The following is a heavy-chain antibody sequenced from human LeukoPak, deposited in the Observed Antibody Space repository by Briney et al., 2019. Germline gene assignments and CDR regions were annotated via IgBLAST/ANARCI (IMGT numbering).Heavy chain of an antibody. Sequence: GASVKVSRKASGYTFTGYYMHWMRQAPGQGLEWMGWINPNSGGTNYAQKFQGRVTMTRDTSISTAYMELSRLRSDDTAVYYCARDRDYGDSFDYWGQGTLVTVSS. CDR1: GYTFTGYY. V-gene: IGHV1-2*02. D-gene: IGHD4-17*01. CDR2: INPNSGGT. J-gene: IGHJ4*02. CDR3: ARDRDYGDSFDY.